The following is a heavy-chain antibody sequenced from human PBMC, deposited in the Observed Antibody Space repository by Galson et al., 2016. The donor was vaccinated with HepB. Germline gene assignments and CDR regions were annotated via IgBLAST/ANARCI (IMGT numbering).Heavy chain of an antibody. CDR1: GFTFSDHY. CDR3: AKVATPNRNYENWFDS. V-gene: IGHV3-72*01. CDR2: SRNKASSYTT. J-gene: IGHJ5*01. Sequence: SLRLSCAASGFTFSDHYMDWVRQAPGRGLEWVGRSRNKASSYTTEYAASVKGRFTISRDVSKNSMYLQMSSLRAEDTAVYYCAKVATPNRNYENWFDSWGQGTLVTVSS. D-gene: IGHD4-11*01.